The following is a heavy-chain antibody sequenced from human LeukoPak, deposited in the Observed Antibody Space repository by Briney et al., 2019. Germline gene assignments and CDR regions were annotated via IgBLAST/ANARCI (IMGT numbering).Heavy chain of an antibody. CDR3: ARGPYGDYVDYYYGMDV. V-gene: IGHV4-31*03. J-gene: IGHJ6*02. CDR2: IYYSGST. Sequence: PSETLSLTCTVSGGSISSGGYYWSWIRQHPGKGLEWIGYIYYSGSTYYNPSLKSRVTISVDTSKNQFSLKLSSVTAADTAVYYCARGPYGDYVDYYYGMDVWGQGTTVTVSS. D-gene: IGHD4-17*01. CDR1: GGSISSGGYY.